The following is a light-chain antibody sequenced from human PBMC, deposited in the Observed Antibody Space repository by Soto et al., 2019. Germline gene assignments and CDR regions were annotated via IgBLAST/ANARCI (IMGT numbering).Light chain of an antibody. CDR2: DAS. CDR1: QDISNY. J-gene: IGKJ5*01. CDR3: QQSDSLPIT. Sequence: DIQMTQSPSSLSASVGDRVTITCRASQDISNYLNWYQQRPGKAPKLLIYDASNLERGVPSRFRGTRSGTHVTFAITSLQPEDVATYYCQQSDSLPITFGQGTRLEI. V-gene: IGKV1-33*01.